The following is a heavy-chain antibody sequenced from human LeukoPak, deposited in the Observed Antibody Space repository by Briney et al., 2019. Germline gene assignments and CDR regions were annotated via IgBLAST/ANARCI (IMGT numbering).Heavy chain of an antibody. D-gene: IGHD3-10*01. CDR1: GFTFSTYG. Sequence: GGSLRLSCEASGFTFSTYGMHWVRQAPGKGLEWITLIPYDGSNKYYADSVKGRFTISRDNSKNTLYLQMNSLRAEDTAVYYCARYYGSGRGYYGLDVWGQGTTVTVFS. CDR3: ARYYGSGRGYYGLDV. CDR2: IPYDGSNK. J-gene: IGHJ6*02. V-gene: IGHV3-30*03.